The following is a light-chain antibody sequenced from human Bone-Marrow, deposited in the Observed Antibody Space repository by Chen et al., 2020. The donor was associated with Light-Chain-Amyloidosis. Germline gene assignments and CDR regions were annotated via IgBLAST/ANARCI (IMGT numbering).Light chain of an antibody. CDR1: SGSISTNY. J-gene: IGLJ3*02. CDR3: QSYQWRSKGV. Sequence: NFMLTQPHSVSESPGKTVIISCTRSSGSISTNYVQWYQQRPVSSPTTVIYEDDQRPSGVPDRFSGAIDRSSNSASLTISGLKPEDEADYYCQSYQWRSKGVFGGGTKLTVL. CDR2: EDD. V-gene: IGLV6-57*01.